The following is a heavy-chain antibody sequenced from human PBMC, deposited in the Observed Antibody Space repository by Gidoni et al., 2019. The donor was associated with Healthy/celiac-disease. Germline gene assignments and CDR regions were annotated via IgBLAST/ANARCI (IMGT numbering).Heavy chain of an antibody. D-gene: IGHD3-22*01. V-gene: IGHV1-46*01. CDR3: AREYRYYDSSGYYDAFDI. Sequence: QVQLVQSGAEVKKPGASVKVSCKASGYTSTRYYMHWVRQAPGQGLEWMGIINPSGGSTSYAQKFQGRVTMTRDTSTSTVYMELSSLRSEDTAVYYCAREYRYYDSSGYYDAFDIWGQGTMVTVSS. J-gene: IGHJ3*02. CDR2: INPSGGST. CDR1: GYTSTRYY.